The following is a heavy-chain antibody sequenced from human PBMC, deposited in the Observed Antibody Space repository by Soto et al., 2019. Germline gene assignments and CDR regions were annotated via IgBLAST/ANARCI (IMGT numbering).Heavy chain of an antibody. V-gene: IGHV3-30*18. D-gene: IGHD5-12*01. Sequence: GGSLRLSCAASGFTFSSYGMLWVRQAPGKGLEWVAVISYDGSNKYYADSVKGRFTISRDNSKNTLYLQMNSLRAEDTAVYYCAKDRNSGYEGYYGMDVWGQGTTVTVSS. CDR1: GFTFSSYG. CDR2: ISYDGSNK. CDR3: AKDRNSGYEGYYGMDV. J-gene: IGHJ6*02.